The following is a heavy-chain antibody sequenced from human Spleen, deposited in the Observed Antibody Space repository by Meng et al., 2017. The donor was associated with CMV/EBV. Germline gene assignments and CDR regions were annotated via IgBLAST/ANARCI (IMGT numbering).Heavy chain of an antibody. D-gene: IGHD6-6*01. J-gene: IGHJ4*02. CDR2: IDHSGST. Sequence: SETLSLTCTVYGGSFNDYYWSWIRQPPGKGLEWIGEIDHSGSTNYNPSLKSRVAISVDTSKNQFSLKLTSVTAADTAVYYCARSKYSSSSFDYWGQGTLVTVSS. CDR1: GGSFNDYY. V-gene: IGHV4-34*01. CDR3: ARSKYSSSSFDY.